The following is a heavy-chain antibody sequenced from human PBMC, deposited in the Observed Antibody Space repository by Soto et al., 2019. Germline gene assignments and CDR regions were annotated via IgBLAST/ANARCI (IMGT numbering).Heavy chain of an antibody. CDR2: ISYDGSNK. V-gene: IGHV3-30*18. CDR1: GFTFSSYG. CDR3: AKATLELPVDY. J-gene: IGHJ4*02. Sequence: PGGSLRLSCAASGFTFSSYGMHWVRQAPGKGLEWVAVISYDGSNKYYADSVKGRFTISRDNSKNTLYLQMNSLRAEDTAVYYCAKATLELPVDYWGQGTLVTVSS. D-gene: IGHD1-26*01.